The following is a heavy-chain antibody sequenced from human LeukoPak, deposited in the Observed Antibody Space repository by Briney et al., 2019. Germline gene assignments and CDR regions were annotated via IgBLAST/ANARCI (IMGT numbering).Heavy chain of an antibody. J-gene: IGHJ4*02. CDR1: GFTFNSYA. CDR2: ISSSGSTI. D-gene: IGHD5/OR15-5a*01. Sequence: GGSLRLSCAVSGFTFNSYAMNWVRQGPGKGLGWVSYISSSGSTIYYADSVKGRFTISRDNAKNSLYLQMNSLRAEDTAVYYCARSHSIYSVYNYAYWGQGTLVTVSS. CDR3: ARSHSIYSVYNYAY. V-gene: IGHV3-48*03.